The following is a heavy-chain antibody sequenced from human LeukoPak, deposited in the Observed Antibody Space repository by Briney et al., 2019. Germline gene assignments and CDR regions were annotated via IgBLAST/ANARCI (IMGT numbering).Heavy chain of an antibody. Sequence: PSETLSLTCTVSGRSISSSSYSWGWIRQPPGKGLEWIGSIYYSGSTYYNPSLKSRVTISVDTSKNQFSLKLSSVTAADTAVYYCARRSAARYYWGQGTLVTVSS. D-gene: IGHD6-6*01. CDR1: GRSISSSSYS. CDR2: IYYSGST. CDR3: ARRSAARYY. J-gene: IGHJ4*02. V-gene: IGHV4-39*01.